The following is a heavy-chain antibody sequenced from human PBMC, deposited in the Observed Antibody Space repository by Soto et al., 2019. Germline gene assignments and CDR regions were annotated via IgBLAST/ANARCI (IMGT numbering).Heavy chain of an antibody. J-gene: IGHJ5*02. CDR2: IKQDGSEK. V-gene: IGHV3-7*01. CDR3: ATRRGREMYNWFDP. CDR1: GCTFSSYW. Sequence: EVQLVESGGGLVQPGGSLRLSCAASGCTFSSYWMSWVRQAPGKGLEWVANIKQDGSEKYYVDSVKGRFTISRDNAKNSLYLQMNSLRAEDTAVYYCATRRGREMYNWFDPWGQGTLVTVSS.